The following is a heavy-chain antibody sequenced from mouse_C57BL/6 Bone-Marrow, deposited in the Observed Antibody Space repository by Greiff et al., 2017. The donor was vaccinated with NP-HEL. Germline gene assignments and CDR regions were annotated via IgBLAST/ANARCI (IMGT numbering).Heavy chain of an antibody. Sequence: VQLQQSGAELARPGASVKLSCKASGYTFTSYGISWVKQRTGQGLEWIGEIYPRSGNTYYNEKFKGKATLTADKSSSTAYMELRSLTSEDSAVYFRAREGGGLRLRFAYWGQGTLVTVSA. J-gene: IGHJ3*01. D-gene: IGHD3-2*02. CDR1: GYTFTSYG. V-gene: IGHV1-81*01. CDR3: AREGGGLRLRFAY. CDR2: IYPRSGNT.